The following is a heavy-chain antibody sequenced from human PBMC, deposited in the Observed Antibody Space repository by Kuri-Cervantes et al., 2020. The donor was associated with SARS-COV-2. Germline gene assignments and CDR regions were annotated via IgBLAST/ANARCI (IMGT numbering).Heavy chain of an antibody. V-gene: IGHV2-5*02. CDR3: AHSPGSRYCSSTSCYGFDY. D-gene: IGHD2-2*01. CDR2: IYWDDDK. Sequence: SGLTLVKPTQTLTLTCTFSGFSLSTSGVGVGWIRQPPGKALEWLALIYWDDDKRYSPSLKSRFTITKDTSKNQVVLTMTNMDPVDTATYYCAHSPGSRYCSSTSCYGFDYCGQAILTVSS. CDR1: GFSLSTSGVG. J-gene: IGHJ4*02.